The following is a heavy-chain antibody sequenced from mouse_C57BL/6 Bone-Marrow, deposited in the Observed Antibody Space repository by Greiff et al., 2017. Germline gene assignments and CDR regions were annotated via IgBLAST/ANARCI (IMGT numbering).Heavy chain of an antibody. CDR3: VLYYGYDRGWYFDV. D-gene: IGHD2-2*01. Sequence: QVQLKQPGAELVMPGASVKLSCKASGYTFTSYWMHWVKQRPGQGLEWIGEIDPSDSYTNYNQKFKGKFTLTVDKSSSTTYMQLSSLTSEDSAVYYCVLYYGYDRGWYFDVWGTGTTVTVSS. V-gene: IGHV1-69*01. CDR1: GYTFTSYW. CDR2: IDPSDSYT. J-gene: IGHJ1*03.